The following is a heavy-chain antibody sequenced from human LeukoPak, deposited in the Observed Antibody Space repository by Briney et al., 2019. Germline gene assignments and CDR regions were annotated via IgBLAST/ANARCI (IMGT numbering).Heavy chain of an antibody. J-gene: IGHJ4*02. Sequence: GGSLRLSCAASGFTFSSFAMGWVRQAPGKGLEWVLAISASGYSTYYADSVQGRFTISRDNSKKTLYLQMNSLRAEDTAIFYCAKDVYNWNFYFDYWGQGTLVTVSS. D-gene: IGHD1-7*01. CDR1: GFTFSSFA. V-gene: IGHV3-23*01. CDR2: ISASGYST. CDR3: AKDVYNWNFYFDY.